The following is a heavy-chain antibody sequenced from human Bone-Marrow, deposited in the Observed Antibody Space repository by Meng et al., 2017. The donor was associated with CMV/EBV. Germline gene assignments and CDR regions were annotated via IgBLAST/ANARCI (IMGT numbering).Heavy chain of an antibody. V-gene: IGHV3-74*01. D-gene: IGHD3-3*01. CDR1: GFTFSSYW. Sequence: GGSLRLSCAASGFTFSSYWMHWVRQAPGKGLVWVSRINSDGSSTSYADSVKGRFTISRDNSKNTLYLQMNSLRAEDTAVYYCASGLFGAVTTDYWGQGTLVTVSS. J-gene: IGHJ4*02. CDR3: ASGLFGAVTTDY. CDR2: INSDGSST.